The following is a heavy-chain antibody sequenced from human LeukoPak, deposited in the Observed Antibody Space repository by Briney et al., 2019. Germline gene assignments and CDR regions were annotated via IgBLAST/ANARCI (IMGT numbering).Heavy chain of an antibody. V-gene: IGHV3-11*01. CDR2: ISSSGSTT. Sequence: GGSLRLSCAASGFTFSDYHMSWIRQAPGKGLEWVSYISSSGSTTDYADSVKGRFTISRDIAKNSLYLQMNSLRAEDTAVYYCARDRTSTVWYFDLWGRGTQVTVSS. J-gene: IGHJ2*01. CDR1: GFTFSDYH. D-gene: IGHD4-17*01. CDR3: ARDRTSTVWYFDL.